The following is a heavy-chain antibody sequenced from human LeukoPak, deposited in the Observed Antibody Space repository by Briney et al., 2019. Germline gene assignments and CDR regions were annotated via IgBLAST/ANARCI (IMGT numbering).Heavy chain of an antibody. D-gene: IGHD3-22*01. CDR3: ARHDIYYDTRRGFDY. CDR2: IYPGDSDT. Sequence: GESLKISCKGSGYSFTSYWIGWVRQMPGKGLEWMGIIYPGDSDTRYSPSFQDQVTISADKSISTAYLQWSSLKASDTAMYYCARHDIYYDTRRGFDYWGQGTLVTVSS. J-gene: IGHJ4*02. V-gene: IGHV5-51*01. CDR1: GYSFTSYW.